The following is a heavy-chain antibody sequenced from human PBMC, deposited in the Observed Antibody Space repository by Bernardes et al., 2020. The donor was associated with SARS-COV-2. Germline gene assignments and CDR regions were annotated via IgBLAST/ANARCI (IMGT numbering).Heavy chain of an antibody. CDR3: AKGSGYDPL. D-gene: IGHD5-12*01. Sequence: GGSLRLSCAASGFTFSIFAMSWVRQAPGKGLEWVAVIRESSGTTYYADSVKGRFTISRDNSKNTLYLEMNSLSAEDTAVYYCAKGSGYDPLWGQGTLVTVSS. V-gene: IGHV3-23*01. CDR1: GFTFSIFA. J-gene: IGHJ4*02. CDR2: IRESSGTT.